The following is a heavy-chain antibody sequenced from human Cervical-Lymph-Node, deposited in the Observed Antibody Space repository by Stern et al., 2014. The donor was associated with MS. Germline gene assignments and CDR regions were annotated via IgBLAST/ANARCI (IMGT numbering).Heavy chain of an antibody. J-gene: IGHJ4*02. CDR2: VYYSGAT. CDR1: GDSISSYTHY. D-gene: IGHD2-8*02. CDR3: AKHACTGAACPFDL. Sequence: QLQLQESGPGLVKPSETLSLTCAVSGDSISSYTHYWAWIRQPPGKGLEWIGSVYYSGATYYNQSLKSPVTISVDTSKNHFSRGLNSVTAADTAVYYCAKHACTGAACPFDLWGQGTLVTVSS. V-gene: IGHV4-39*01.